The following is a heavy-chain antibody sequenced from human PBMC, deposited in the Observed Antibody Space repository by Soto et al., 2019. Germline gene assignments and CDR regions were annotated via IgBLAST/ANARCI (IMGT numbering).Heavy chain of an antibody. CDR1: GYTFSGHY. V-gene: IGHV1-2*02. CDR3: GRGRSGQIVIFY. CDR2: IGPESGAT. D-gene: IGHD1-26*01. Sequence: ASVKVSCKTSGYTFSGHYIHWVRQAPQQGPEWMGEIGPESGATRYAEKFRGRVTMTMDTSITTAYMELSNLSPDDTAVYYCGRGRSGQIVIFYWGQGTPVTVSS. J-gene: IGHJ4*02.